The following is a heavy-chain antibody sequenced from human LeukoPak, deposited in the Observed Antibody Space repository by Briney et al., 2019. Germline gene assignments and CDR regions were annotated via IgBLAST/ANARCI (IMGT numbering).Heavy chain of an antibody. J-gene: IGHJ4*02. CDR3: ARASVLLSADY. Sequence: SETPSLTCTVSGSFITSSFYWSWIRQPPGKGLEWIGYIYNSGGTKYNPSLKSRLTISVDTSKNQFSLNLSSVTAADTAVYYCARASVLLSADYWGQGTLVTVSS. D-gene: IGHD3-16*01. V-gene: IGHV4-59*01. CDR1: GSFITSSFY. CDR2: IYNSGGT.